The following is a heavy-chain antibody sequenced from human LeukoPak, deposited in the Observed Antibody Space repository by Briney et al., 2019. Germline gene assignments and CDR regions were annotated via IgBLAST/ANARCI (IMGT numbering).Heavy chain of an antibody. V-gene: IGHV3-30*04. D-gene: IGHD3-9*01. CDR3: ARAGGYDILTGYYYYYMDV. J-gene: IGHJ6*03. CDR2: ISYDGSNE. Sequence: PGGSLRLSCAASGFTFSSYVMHWVRQAPGKGLEWVAIISYDGSNEYYADSVKGRFTISRDNSKNTLYLQMNSLRAEDTAVYYCARAGGYDILTGYYYYYMDVWGKGTTVTISS. CDR1: GFTFSSYV.